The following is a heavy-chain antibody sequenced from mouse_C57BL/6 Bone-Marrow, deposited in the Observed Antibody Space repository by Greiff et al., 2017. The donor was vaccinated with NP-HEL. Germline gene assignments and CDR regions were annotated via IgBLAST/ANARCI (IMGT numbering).Heavy chain of an antibody. J-gene: IGHJ3*01. Sequence: EVKVVESGGGLVKPGGSLKLSCAASGFTFSSYAMSWVRQTPEKRLEWVATISDGGSYTYYPDNVKGRFTISRDNAKNNLYLQMSHLKSEDTAMYYCARGGYSNYRRWFAYWGQGTLVTVSA. CDR2: ISDGGSYT. CDR3: ARGGYSNYRRWFAY. D-gene: IGHD2-5*01. CDR1: GFTFSSYA. V-gene: IGHV5-4*03.